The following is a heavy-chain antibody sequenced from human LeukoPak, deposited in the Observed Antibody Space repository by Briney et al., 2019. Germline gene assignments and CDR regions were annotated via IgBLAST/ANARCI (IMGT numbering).Heavy chain of an antibody. J-gene: IGHJ4*02. Sequence: SETLSLTCTVSGGSISSYYWSWIRQPAGKGLEWIGRIYTSGSTNYNPSLKSRDTMSVDTPKNQFSLKLSSVTAADTAVYYCARGSGYYGSGSYSLMYWGQGTLVTVSS. V-gene: IGHV4-4*07. D-gene: IGHD3-10*01. CDR1: GGSISSYY. CDR2: IYTSGST. CDR3: ARGSGYYGSGSYSLMY.